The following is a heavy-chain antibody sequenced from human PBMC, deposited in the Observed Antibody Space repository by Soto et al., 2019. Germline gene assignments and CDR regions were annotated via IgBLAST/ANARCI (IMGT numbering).Heavy chain of an antibody. V-gene: IGHV3-23*01. D-gene: IGHD4-4*01. CDR3: VRHAKLTSVTANVGYYYGLDI. CDR2: IGTSGGGT. CDR1: GFIFSNYD. J-gene: IGHJ6*02. Sequence: EVQLLESGGGLVQPGGSLRLSCAASGFIFSNYDMSWVRLAPGKGLEWVSGIGTSGGGTYYADSVKGRFTISRDNSKNTVYLQMSSLRAEDTALYMCVRHAKLTSVTANVGYYYGLDIWGPGTTVTISS.